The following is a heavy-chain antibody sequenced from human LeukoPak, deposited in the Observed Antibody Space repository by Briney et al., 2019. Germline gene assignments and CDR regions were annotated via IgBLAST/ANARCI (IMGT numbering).Heavy chain of an antibody. V-gene: IGHV1-2*02. J-gene: IGHJ4*02. CDR2: INPNSGGT. CDR3: ARMIGVGATVDY. D-gene: IGHD1-26*01. Sequence: ASVKVSCKASGYTFTGYYMHWVRQAPGQGLEWMGWINPNSGGTNYAQKFQGRVTMTRDTSISTAYMELSRLRSDDTAVYYCARMIGVGATVDYWGQGTLVTVSS. CDR1: GYTFTGYY.